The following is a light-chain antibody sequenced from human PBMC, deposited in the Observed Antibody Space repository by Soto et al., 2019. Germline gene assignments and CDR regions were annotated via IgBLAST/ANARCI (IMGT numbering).Light chain of an antibody. CDR2: DAS. J-gene: IGKJ1*01. Sequence: EIVLTQSPATLSLSPGERATLSCRASQSVSSYLAWYQQKPGQAPRLLIYDASNRATGIPARFSGSGSGTDFTLTISSLEPEDFAVYYCQQRSNWLWMFGQGTKVDIK. CDR1: QSVSSY. CDR3: QQRSNWLWM. V-gene: IGKV3-11*01.